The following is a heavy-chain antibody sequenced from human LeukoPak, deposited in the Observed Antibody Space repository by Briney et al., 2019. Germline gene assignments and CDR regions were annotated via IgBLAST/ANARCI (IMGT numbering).Heavy chain of an antibody. Sequence: ASVKVSCKASGYTFTSYAMNWVRQAPGQGLEWMGWMNPNSGNTGYAQKFQGRVTMTRNTSISTAYMELSSLRSEDTAVYYCARGFLLGYCSSTSCYGVDYWGQGTLVTVSS. CDR1: GYTFTSYA. CDR2: MNPNSGNT. CDR3: ARGFLLGYCSSTSCYGVDY. V-gene: IGHV1-8*02. D-gene: IGHD2-2*01. J-gene: IGHJ4*02.